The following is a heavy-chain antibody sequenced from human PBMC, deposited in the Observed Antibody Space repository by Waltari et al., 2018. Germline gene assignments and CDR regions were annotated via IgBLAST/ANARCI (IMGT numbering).Heavy chain of an antibody. V-gene: IGHV1-69*04. D-gene: IGHD6-13*01. CDR1: GGTFSSYA. CDR3: ARGARRVAAATYYYYYMDV. Sequence: QVQLVQSGAEVKKPGSSVKVSCKASGGTFSSYAISWVRQAPGQGLEWMGGIIPILGIANYAQKFQGRVTITADESTSTAYMELSSLRSEDTAVYYCARGARRVAAATYYYYYMDVWGKGTTVTVSS. CDR2: IIPILGIA. J-gene: IGHJ6*03.